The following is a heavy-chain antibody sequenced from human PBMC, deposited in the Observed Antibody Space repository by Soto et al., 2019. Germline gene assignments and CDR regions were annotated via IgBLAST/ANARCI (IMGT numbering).Heavy chain of an antibody. Sequence: GGSLRLSCAASGFTFSSYAMSWVRQAPGKGLEWVSAISGSGGSTYYADSVKGRFTISRDNSKNTLYLQMNSLRAEDTAVYYCAKDPKGIAAAGGPFDYWGQGTLVTVSS. J-gene: IGHJ4*02. CDR2: ISGSGGST. V-gene: IGHV3-23*01. D-gene: IGHD6-13*01. CDR3: AKDPKGIAAAGGPFDY. CDR1: GFTFSSYA.